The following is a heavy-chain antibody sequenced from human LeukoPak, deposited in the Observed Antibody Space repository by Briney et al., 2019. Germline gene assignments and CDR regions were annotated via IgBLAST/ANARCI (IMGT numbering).Heavy chain of an antibody. Sequence: GGSLRLSCAASGFTSSSYSMNWVRQAPGKGLEWVSSISSSSSYIYYADSAKGRFTISRDNAKNSLYLQMNSLRAEDTAVYYCARSPGYCSSTSCYFGYWGQGTLVTVSS. CDR1: GFTSSSYS. CDR2: ISSSSSYI. CDR3: ARSPGYCSSTSCYFGY. J-gene: IGHJ4*02. D-gene: IGHD2-2*01. V-gene: IGHV3-21*01.